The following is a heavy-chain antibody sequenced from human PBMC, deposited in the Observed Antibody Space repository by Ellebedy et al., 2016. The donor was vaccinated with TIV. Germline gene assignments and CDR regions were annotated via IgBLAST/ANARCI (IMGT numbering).Heavy chain of an antibody. CDR2: TYYRSKWYN. CDR3: ATGFGAHYYYYGMDV. Sequence: SQTLSLTXXISGDRVSRNSAAWHWIRQSPSRGLEWLGRTYYRSKWYNDYAVSVKSRITINPDTSKNQFSLQLNSVTPEDTAVYYCATGFGAHYYYYGMDVWGQGTTVTVSS. D-gene: IGHD3-10*01. V-gene: IGHV6-1*01. CDR1: GDRVSRNSAA. J-gene: IGHJ6*02.